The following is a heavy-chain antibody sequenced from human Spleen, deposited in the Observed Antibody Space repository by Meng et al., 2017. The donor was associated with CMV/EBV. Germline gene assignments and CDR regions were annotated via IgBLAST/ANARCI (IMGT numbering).Heavy chain of an antibody. CDR3: ARPRNEGDFQD. Sequence: SCKGSGSSFTTYWIGWVRQMPGAGLEWMGMIYPGDSEIRYSPSFQGYVTISADKSISTAYLHWSSLKASYTAMYYCARPRNEGDFQDWGQGTLVTVSS. CDR1: GSSFTTYW. D-gene: IGHD1-1*01. V-gene: IGHV5-51*01. CDR2: IYPGDSEI. J-gene: IGHJ1*01.